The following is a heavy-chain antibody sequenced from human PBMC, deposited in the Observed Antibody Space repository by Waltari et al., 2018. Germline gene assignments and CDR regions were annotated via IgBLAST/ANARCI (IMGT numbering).Heavy chain of an antibody. V-gene: IGHV3-23*01. D-gene: IGHD6-19*01. CDR1: GFTFSSYA. CDR3: AKDIAVAGTH. J-gene: IGHJ4*02. Sequence: EVQLLESGGGLVQPGGSLRLSCAASGFTFSSYAMSWVRQAPGKGLEWVSAIRGRCGSTYYADSVKGRFTSSRDNSKNTLYLQMNSLRAEDTAVYYCAKDIAVAGTHWGQGTLVTVSS. CDR2: IRGRCGST.